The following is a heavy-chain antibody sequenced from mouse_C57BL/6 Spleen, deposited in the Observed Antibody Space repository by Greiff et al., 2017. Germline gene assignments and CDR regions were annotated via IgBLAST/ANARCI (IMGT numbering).Heavy chain of an antibody. J-gene: IGHJ2*01. CDR3: ARTYRFFDY. CDR1: GFTFTDYY. Sequence: EVQRVESGGGLVQPGGSLSLSCAASGFTFTDYYMSWVRQPPGKALEWLGFIRNKANGYTTEYSASVKGRFTISRDNSQSILYLQMNALRAEDSATYYCARTYRFFDYWGQGTTLTVSS. D-gene: IGHD5-1*01. CDR2: IRNKANGYTT. V-gene: IGHV7-3*01.